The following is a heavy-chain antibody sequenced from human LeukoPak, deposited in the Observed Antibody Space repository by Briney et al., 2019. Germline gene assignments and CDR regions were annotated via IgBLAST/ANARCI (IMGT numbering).Heavy chain of an antibody. CDR1: GYTFTSYD. CDR3: ASWSSDSSTWFDP. Sequence: ASVKVSCKASGYTFTSYDINWVRQATGQGLEWMGWMNPNSGNTGYAQKFQGRVTITRNTSISTAYMELSSLRSEDTAVYYCASWSSDSSTWFDPWGQGTLVTVSS. D-gene: IGHD3-3*01. V-gene: IGHV1-8*03. J-gene: IGHJ5*02. CDR2: MNPNSGNT.